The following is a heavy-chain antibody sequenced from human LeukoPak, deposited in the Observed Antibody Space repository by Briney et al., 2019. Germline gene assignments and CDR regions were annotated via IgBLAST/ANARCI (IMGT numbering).Heavy chain of an antibody. CDR3: ARDFRVCSAGSCYSGPFDH. V-gene: IGHV4-38-2*02. J-gene: IGHJ4*02. D-gene: IGHD2-15*01. CDR2: IYHTWST. CDR1: SYSISSGYL. Sequence: PSETLSLTCTVSSYSISSGYLWGWIRQPPGKGLEWIGSIYHTWSTYYNPSLKSRVTISVDTSKNQFSLKLSSVTAADTAVYYCARDFRVCSAGSCYSGPFDHWGQGTLVTVSS.